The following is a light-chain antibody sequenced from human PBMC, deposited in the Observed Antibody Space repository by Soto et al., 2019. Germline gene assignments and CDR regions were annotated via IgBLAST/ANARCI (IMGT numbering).Light chain of an antibody. CDR3: QTWGTGIHVV. Sequence: QPVLTQSPSASASLGASVKLTCTLSSGHSSYAIAWHQQQPEKGPRYLMKLDSDGSHTKGDAIPDRFSGSSSGAERYLTTASLQAEDEADYYCQTWGTGIHVVFGGGTKLTVL. J-gene: IGLJ2*01. CDR1: SGHSSYA. CDR2: LDSDGSH. V-gene: IGLV4-69*01.